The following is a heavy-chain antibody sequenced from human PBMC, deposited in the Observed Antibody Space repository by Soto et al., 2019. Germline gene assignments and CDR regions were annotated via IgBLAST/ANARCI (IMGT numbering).Heavy chain of an antibody. Sequence: SSETLSLTCTVSGDSLSTDYWWSWVRQPPGKGLEWSGEIHHSGITNYIQSVKSRVTMSVDKSNNQVSLELTSVAAADTAVYYCARGISYRWVYWGQGTLVTVSS. V-gene: IGHV4-4*02. CDR3: ARGISYRWVY. CDR2: IHHSGIT. D-gene: IGHD3-16*02. J-gene: IGHJ4*02. CDR1: GDSLSTDYW.